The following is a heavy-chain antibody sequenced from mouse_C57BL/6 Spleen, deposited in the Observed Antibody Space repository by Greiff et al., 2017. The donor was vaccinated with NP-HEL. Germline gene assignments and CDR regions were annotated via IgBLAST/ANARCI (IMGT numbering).Heavy chain of an antibody. D-gene: IGHD4-1*01. Sequence: QVQLKQPGAELVRPGTSVKLSCKASGYTFTSYWMHWVKQRPGQGLEWIGVIDPSDSYTNYNQKFKGKATLTVDTSSSTAYMQLSSLTSEDSAVYYCARWDEGYAMDYWGQGTSVTVSS. CDR2: IDPSDSYT. V-gene: IGHV1-59*01. J-gene: IGHJ4*01. CDR3: ARWDEGYAMDY. CDR1: GYTFTSYW.